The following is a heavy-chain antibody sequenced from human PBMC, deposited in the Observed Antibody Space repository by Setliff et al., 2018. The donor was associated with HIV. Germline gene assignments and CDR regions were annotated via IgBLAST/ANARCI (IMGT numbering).Heavy chain of an antibody. V-gene: IGHV4-39*01. J-gene: IGHJ4*02. Sequence: SETLSLTCTVSGASIRSSDYYWGWVRQPPGKGLEWIGIIYKSGSTFYSPSLKSRVTISVDTSKNQFSLRLSSVTAADTAIYYCATQVNRNYYFDHWGQGTLVTVSS. CDR1: GASIRSSDYY. CDR3: ATQVNRNYYFDH. D-gene: IGHD2-21*01. CDR2: IYKSGST.